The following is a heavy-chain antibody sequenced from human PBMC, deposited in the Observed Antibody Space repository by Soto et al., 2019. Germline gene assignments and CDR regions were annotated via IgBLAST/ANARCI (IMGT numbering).Heavy chain of an antibody. Sequence: QVQLQESGPGLVKPSETLSLTCTGSGGSISSYYWSWIRQPPGKGLEWIGYIYYSGSTNYNPSLKSRVTISVDTSKNQFSLKLSSVTAADTAVYYCAREVYYYGMDVWGQGTTVTVSS. CDR1: GGSISSYY. CDR2: IYYSGST. V-gene: IGHV4-59*01. CDR3: AREVYYYGMDV. J-gene: IGHJ6*02.